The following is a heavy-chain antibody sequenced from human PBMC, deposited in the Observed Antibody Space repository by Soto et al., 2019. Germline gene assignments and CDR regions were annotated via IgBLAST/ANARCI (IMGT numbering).Heavy chain of an antibody. J-gene: IGHJ4*02. CDR3: AKDVGGHYCTPTSCLYFFHS. CDR2: ISDSGST. D-gene: IGHD2-2*01. CDR1: GFSFNNYA. V-gene: IGHV3-23*01. Sequence: EVQLLESGGGLVQPGGSLRLSCAASGFSFNNYAMNWVRQAPGQGLEWVSTISDSGSTYYADSVKGRFTISRDNSKHTLYLQMKRLRADDTAVYFCAKDVGGHYCTPTSCLYFFHSWGRGTLVTVSS.